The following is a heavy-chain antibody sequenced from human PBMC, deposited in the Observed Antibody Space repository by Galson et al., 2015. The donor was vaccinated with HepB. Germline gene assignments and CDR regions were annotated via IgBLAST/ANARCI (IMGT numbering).Heavy chain of an antibody. CDR2: IIPIFGTA. CDR3: AISLGYCSGGSCPYYFDY. D-gene: IGHD2-15*01. V-gene: IGHV1-69*13. CDR1: GGTFSSYA. J-gene: IGHJ4*02. Sequence: SVKVSCKASGGTFSSYAISWVRQAPGQGLEWMGGIIPIFGTANYAQKFQGRVTITADESTSTAYMELSSLRSEDTAVYYCAISLGYCSGGSCPYYFDYWGQGTLVTVSS.